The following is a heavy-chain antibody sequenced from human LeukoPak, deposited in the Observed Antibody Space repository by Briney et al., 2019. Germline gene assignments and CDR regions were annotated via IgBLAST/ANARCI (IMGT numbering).Heavy chain of an antibody. CDR3: ARDVRSGWYDETYYYGMDV. D-gene: IGHD6-19*01. CDR2: INHSGST. V-gene: IGHV4-30-4*01. Sequence: SQTLSLTCTVSGGSISSGDYYWSWIRQPPGKGLEWIGEINHSGSTNYSPSLKSRVTISVDTSKNQFSLKLSSVTAADTAVYYCARDVRSGWYDETYYYGMDVWGQGTTVTVSS. CDR1: GGSISSGDYY. J-gene: IGHJ6*02.